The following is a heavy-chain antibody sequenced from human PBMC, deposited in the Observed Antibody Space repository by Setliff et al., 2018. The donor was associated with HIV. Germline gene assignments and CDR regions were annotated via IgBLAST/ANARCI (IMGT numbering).Heavy chain of an antibody. D-gene: IGHD2-21*02. CDR1: GGSMSTYY. V-gene: IGHV4-4*07. CDR3: ATLDPSGGNFLAY. Sequence: PSETLSLTCSVSGGSMSTYYWSWIRQPAGKRLEWIGRVYTSGSTIYNPSLRSRVTISLDTSKMQFSLHLTSVTAADTAVYYCATLDPSGGNFLAYWGQGTLVTVSS. CDR2: VYTSGST. J-gene: IGHJ4*02.